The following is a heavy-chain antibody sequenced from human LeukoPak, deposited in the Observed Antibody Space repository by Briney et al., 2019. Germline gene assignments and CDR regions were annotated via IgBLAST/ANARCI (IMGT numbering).Heavy chain of an antibody. CDR1: GFTFSSYW. D-gene: IGHD6-13*01. V-gene: IGHV3-49*04. CDR3: TRFGGEAAAFDY. J-gene: IGHJ4*02. CDR2: IRSKAYGGTT. Sequence: PGGSLRLSCAASGFTFSSYWMSWVRQAPGKGLEWVGFIRSKAYGGTTEYAASVKGRFTISRDDSKSIAYLQMNSLKTEDTAVYYCTRFGGEAAAFDYWGQGTLVTVSS.